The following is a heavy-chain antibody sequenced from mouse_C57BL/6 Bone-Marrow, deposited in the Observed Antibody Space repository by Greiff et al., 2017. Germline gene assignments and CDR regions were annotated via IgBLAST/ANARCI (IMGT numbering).Heavy chain of an antibody. CDR1: GFTFSDYY. J-gene: IGHJ3*01. CDR2: ISNGGGST. V-gene: IGHV5-12*01. Sequence: DVQLVESGGCLVQPGGSLKLSCAASGFTFSDYYMYWVRQTPEKRLEWVAYISNGGGSTYYPDTVKGRFTISRDNAKNTLYLQMSRLKSEDTAMYYCARHDYEAFAYWGQGTLVTVSA. CDR3: ARHDYEAFAY. D-gene: IGHD2-4*01.